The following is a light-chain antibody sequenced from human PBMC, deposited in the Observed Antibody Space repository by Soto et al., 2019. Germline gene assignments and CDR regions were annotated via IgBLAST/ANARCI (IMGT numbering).Light chain of an antibody. V-gene: IGLV2-11*01. CDR2: DVN. J-gene: IGLJ2*01. CDR1: SSDVGSYNY. CDR3: CSYAGSYTLV. Sequence: QSALTQPASVSGSPGQSITISCTGTSSDVGSYNYVSWYQQHPGKAPKLMIYDVNKRPSGVPDRFSGSKSDNTASLTISGLQAEDEADYYCCSYAGSYTLVFGGGTKLTVL.